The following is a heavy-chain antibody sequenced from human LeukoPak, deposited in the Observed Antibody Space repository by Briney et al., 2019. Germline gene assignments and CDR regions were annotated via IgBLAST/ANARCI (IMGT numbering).Heavy chain of an antibody. CDR3: AKDSPVATW. CDR1: GFTFSSPA. V-gene: IGHV3-23*01. CDR2: ITPSGDGT. J-gene: IGHJ4*02. Sequence: GGSLRLSCAASGFTFSSPAMSWVRQAPGKGLEWVSSITPSGDGTYYAASVKGRFTISRNNSKNTLYLQMDSLRADDTAKYYCAKDSPVATWWGQGTLVTVSS. D-gene: IGHD1-26*01.